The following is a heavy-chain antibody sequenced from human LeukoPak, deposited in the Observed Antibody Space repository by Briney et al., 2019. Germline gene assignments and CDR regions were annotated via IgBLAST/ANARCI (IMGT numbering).Heavy chain of an antibody. V-gene: IGHV4-4*02. CDR2: THHSGST. CDR3: AGERYGGNSGAFDI. D-gene: IGHD4-23*01. J-gene: IGHJ3*02. CDR1: GDSITSSNW. Sequence: PSETLSLTCAVSGDSITSSNWWSWVRQSPGKGLEWIGETHHSGSTNYNPSLKSRVTISADKSTNQFSLKLGSVTAADTAVYYCAGERYGGNSGAFDIWGQGTMVTVSS.